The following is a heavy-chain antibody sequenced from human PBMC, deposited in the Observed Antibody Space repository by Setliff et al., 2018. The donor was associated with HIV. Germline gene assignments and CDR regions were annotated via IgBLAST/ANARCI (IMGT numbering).Heavy chain of an antibody. CDR3: ARQDIPTGYYLFDY. J-gene: IGHJ4*02. CDR1: GYKFTGHH. V-gene: IGHV1-2*06. D-gene: IGHD3-9*01. CDR2: INPNMGDT. Sequence: GASVKVSCKASGYKFTGHHIQWMRQAPGQGLEWMGRINPNMGDTQYAQKFQGRIIMTRDTSINTVYMGLSSLTSDETALYYCARQDIPTGYYLFDYWGQGTQVTVSS.